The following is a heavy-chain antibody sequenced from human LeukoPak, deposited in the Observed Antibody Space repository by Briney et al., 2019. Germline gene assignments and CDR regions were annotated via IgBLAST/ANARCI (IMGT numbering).Heavy chain of an antibody. CDR3: AGDGYSSGWYTIDY. CDR2: IYYSGST. CDR1: GGSISSYY. J-gene: IGHJ4*02. Sequence: SETLSLTCTVSGGSISSYYWSWLRQPPGKGLEWIGYIYYSGSTNYNPSLKSRVTISVDTSKNQFSLKLSSVTAADTAVYYCAGDGYSSGWYTIDYWGQGTLVTVSS. V-gene: IGHV4-59*01. D-gene: IGHD6-19*01.